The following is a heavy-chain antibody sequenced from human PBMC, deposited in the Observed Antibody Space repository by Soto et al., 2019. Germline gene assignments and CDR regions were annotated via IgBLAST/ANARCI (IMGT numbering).Heavy chain of an antibody. CDR3: VRIRLDIVVVVAATMCYFYYSIDV. V-gene: IGHV4-34*01. Sequence: QVQLQQWGAGLLKPSETLSLTCAVYGGSFSGYYWSWIRQPPGKGLEWIGEINHSGSTNYNPSLKSRVTISVYTSKNQFSLKLWSLTAGATVVYYCVRIRLDIVVVVAATMCYFYYSIDVLGKVTTVTVSS. CDR1: GGSFSGYY. D-gene: IGHD2-15*01. J-gene: IGHJ6*03. CDR2: INHSGST.